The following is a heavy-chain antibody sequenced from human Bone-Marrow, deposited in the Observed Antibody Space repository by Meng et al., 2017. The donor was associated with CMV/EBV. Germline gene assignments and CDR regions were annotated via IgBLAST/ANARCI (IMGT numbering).Heavy chain of an antibody. V-gene: IGHV4-34*01. D-gene: IGHD1-26*01. CDR1: GGSFSGYY. CDR2: INHSGST. CDR3: AKLSGSYRDFDY. Sequence: SETLSLTCAVYGGSFSGYYWSWIRQPPGKGLEWIGEINHSGSTNYNPSLKSRVTISVDTSKNQFSLKLSSVTAADTAVYYCAKLSGSYRDFDYWGQGTLVTVSS. J-gene: IGHJ4*02.